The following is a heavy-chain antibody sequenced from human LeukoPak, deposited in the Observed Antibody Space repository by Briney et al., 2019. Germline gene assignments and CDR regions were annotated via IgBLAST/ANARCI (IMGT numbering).Heavy chain of an antibody. D-gene: IGHD3-3*01. Sequence: GASVKVSCKASGYTFTSYAMHWVRQAPGQRLEWMGWINAGNGNTKYSQKFQGRVTITRDTSASTAYMELSSLRSEDTAVYYCATSGTVLRFLEWLLFPGLYGMDVWGQGTTVTVSS. J-gene: IGHJ6*02. V-gene: IGHV1-3*01. CDR3: ATSGTVLRFLEWLLFPGLYGMDV. CDR1: GYTFTSYA. CDR2: INAGNGNT.